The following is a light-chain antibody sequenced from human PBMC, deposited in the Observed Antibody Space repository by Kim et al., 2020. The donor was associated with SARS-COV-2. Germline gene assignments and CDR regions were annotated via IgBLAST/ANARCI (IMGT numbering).Light chain of an antibody. CDR3: SSYTISSTVL. J-gene: IGLJ2*01. CDR2: DVN. Sequence: QSALTQPASVSGSPGQTITISCTGTSSDVGGYNYVSWYQQHPGKVPKLMIYDVNKRPSGVSNRFSASKSGNTASLTISGLQAEDEADYYCSSYTISSTVLFGGGTQLTVL. CDR1: SSDVGGYNY. V-gene: IGLV2-14*03.